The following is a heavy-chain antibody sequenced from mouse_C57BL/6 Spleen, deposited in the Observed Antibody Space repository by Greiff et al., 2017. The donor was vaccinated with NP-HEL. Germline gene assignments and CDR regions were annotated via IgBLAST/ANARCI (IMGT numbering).Heavy chain of an antibody. V-gene: IGHV1-7*01. Sequence: VKLMESGAELAKPGASVKLSCKASGYTFTSYWMHWVKQRPGQGLEWIGYINPSSGYTKYIQKFKDKATVTADKSSSTAYMQLSSLTYEDSAVYYCAKSGDYDGFDYWGQGTTLTVSS. D-gene: IGHD2-4*01. CDR1: GYTFTSYW. CDR3: AKSGDYDGFDY. J-gene: IGHJ2*01. CDR2: INPSSGYT.